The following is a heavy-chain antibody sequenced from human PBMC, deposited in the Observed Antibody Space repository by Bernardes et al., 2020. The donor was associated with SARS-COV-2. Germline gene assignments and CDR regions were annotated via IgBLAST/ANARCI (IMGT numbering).Heavy chain of an antibody. CDR1: GGSVSSVSSY. J-gene: IGHJ5*02. V-gene: IGHV4-61*01. CDR2: ISYSGTT. D-gene: IGHD6-13*01. Sequence: SEPLSLTCTVSGGSVSSVSSYWTWILQPPGKGLEWIGYISYSGTTSYNPALKSRVIISLDTSKNQFSLRLTSVTAADTAVYYCARDLRDSSWYGGFDPWGQGTLVTVST. CDR3: ARDLRDSSWYGGFDP.